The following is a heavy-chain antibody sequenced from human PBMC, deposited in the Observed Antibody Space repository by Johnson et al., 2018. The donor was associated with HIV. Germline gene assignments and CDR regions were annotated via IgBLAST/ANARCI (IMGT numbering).Heavy chain of an antibody. CDR2: ISDDGTNT. CDR1: EFSFSTYA. D-gene: IGHD3-9*01. V-gene: IGHV3-30-3*01. Sequence: QVQLVESGGGLVQPGGSLTLSCEASEFSFSTYAMRWVRQAPGKGLEGVAVISDDGTNTAYADAVKARFTISRDDSKSIAYLQMNSLKTEDTAVYYCTRPSLTGYYYVPWSAFDIWGHGTMVSVSS. CDR3: TRPSLTGYYYVPWSAFDI. J-gene: IGHJ3*02.